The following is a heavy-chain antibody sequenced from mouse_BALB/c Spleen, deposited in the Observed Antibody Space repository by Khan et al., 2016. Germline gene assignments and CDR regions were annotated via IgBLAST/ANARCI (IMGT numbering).Heavy chain of an antibody. CDR3: ARTARIKS. CDR1: GYSITSGYG. V-gene: IGHV3-2*02. D-gene: IGHD1-2*01. Sequence: EVQLLETGPSLVKSSQSLSLTSTVTGYSITSGYGWNWIRQFPGNKLEWLGYISYSGSTNYKPSLKIRISIARDTSKNQFFLQLNSVTTEDTATYYCARTARIKSWGQGTTLTGSS. J-gene: IGHJ2*01. CDR2: ISYSGST.